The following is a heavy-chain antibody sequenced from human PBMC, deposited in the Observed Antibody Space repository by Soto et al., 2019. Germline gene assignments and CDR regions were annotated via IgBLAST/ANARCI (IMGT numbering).Heavy chain of an antibody. V-gene: IGHV1-69*01. J-gene: IGHJ4*02. CDR2: ILPIFGTA. CDR3: ARGGGIAARPVHAPFDY. Sequence: QVQLVQSGAEVKKPGSSVKVSCKASGGTFSSYAISWVRQAPGQGLEWMGGILPIFGTANYAQKFQGRVTITADESTSTAYMELSSLRSEDTAVYYCARGGGIAARPVHAPFDYWGQGTLVTVAS. D-gene: IGHD6-6*01. CDR1: GGTFSSYA.